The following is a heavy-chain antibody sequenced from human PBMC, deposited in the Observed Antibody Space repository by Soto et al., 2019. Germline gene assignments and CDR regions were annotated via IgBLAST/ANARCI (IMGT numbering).Heavy chain of an antibody. J-gene: IGHJ6*02. Sequence: GGSLRLSCAASGFTFSSYAISWVRQAPGKGLEWVSAISGSGGSTYYADSVKGRFTISRDNSKNTLYLQMNSLRAEDTAVYYCARDEPIVVVTATDYYYYGMDVWGQGTTVTVSS. CDR1: GFTFSSYA. V-gene: IGHV3-23*01. CDR3: ARDEPIVVVTATDYYYYGMDV. D-gene: IGHD2-21*02. CDR2: ISGSGGST.